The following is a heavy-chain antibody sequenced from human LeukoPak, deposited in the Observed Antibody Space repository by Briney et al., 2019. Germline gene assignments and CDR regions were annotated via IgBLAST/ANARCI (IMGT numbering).Heavy chain of an antibody. V-gene: IGHV4-39*07. CDR1: GGSISSNSYY. D-gene: IGHD6-13*01. CDR2: IYYSGST. CDR3: ARENQGSSYYYYYYYMDV. Sequence: PSETLSLTCAVSGGSISSNSYYWGWIRQPPGKGLEWIGSIYYSGSTYYNPSLKSRVTISVDTSKNQFSLKLSSVTAADTAVYYCARENQGSSYYYYYYYMDVWGKGTTVTISS. J-gene: IGHJ6*03.